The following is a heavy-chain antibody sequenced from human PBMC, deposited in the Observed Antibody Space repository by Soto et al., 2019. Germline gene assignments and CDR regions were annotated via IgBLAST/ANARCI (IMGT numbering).Heavy chain of an antibody. CDR2: IYYSGST. D-gene: IGHD4-17*01. Sequence: QVQLQESGPGLVKPSETLSLTCTVSGGSISSYYWSWIRQPPGKGLEWIGYIYYSGSTNYNPSLKSRVTISVDPSKNQFSLKLSSVTAADTAVYYCARGDYGDYEGHFDYWGQGTLVTVSS. CDR3: ARGDYGDYEGHFDY. J-gene: IGHJ4*02. V-gene: IGHV4-59*01. CDR1: GGSISSYY.